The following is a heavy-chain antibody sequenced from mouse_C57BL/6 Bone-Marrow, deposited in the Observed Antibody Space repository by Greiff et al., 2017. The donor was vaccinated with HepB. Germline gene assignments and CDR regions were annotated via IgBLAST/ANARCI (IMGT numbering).Heavy chain of an antibody. V-gene: IGHV1-50*01. CDR1: GYTFTSYW. Sequence: VQLQQPGAELVKPGASVKLSCKASGYTFTSYWMQWVKQRPGQGLEWIGEIDPSDSYTNYNQKFKGKATLTVDTSSSTAYMQLSSLTSEDSAVYYCAHYGSSYYAMDYWGQGTSVTVSS. D-gene: IGHD1-1*01. CDR3: AHYGSSYYAMDY. J-gene: IGHJ4*01. CDR2: IDPSDSYT.